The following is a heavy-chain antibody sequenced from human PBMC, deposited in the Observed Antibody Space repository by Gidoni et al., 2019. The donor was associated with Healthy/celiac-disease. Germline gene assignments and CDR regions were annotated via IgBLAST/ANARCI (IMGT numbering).Heavy chain of an antibody. D-gene: IGHD1-26*01. J-gene: IGHJ4*02. Sequence: QVQLVESGGGGVQPGRSLRLSCAAAGFTFSSYGMHWVRQAPGKGLEWVAVISYDGSNKYYADSVKGRFTISRDNSKNTLYLQMNSLRAEDTAVYYCAKGDEGFDYWGQGTLVTVSS. V-gene: IGHV3-30*18. CDR1: GFTFSSYG. CDR2: ISYDGSNK. CDR3: AKGDEGFDY.